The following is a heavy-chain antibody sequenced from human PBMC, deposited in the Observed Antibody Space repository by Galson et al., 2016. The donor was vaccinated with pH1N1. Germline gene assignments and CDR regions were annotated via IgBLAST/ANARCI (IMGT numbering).Heavy chain of an antibody. CDR1: GGSISSRY. CDR3: ARGWNLDAFDI. CDR2: VYTSGRT. V-gene: IGHV4-4*07. Sequence: SETLSLTCTVSGGSISSRYWSWIRQPAGKGLEWIGRVYTSGRTDSNPSLKSRVIMSMDTSNSQFSMILNSVTAADTAVYYCARGWNLDAFDIWGQGTMVTVSS. D-gene: IGHD1-1*01. J-gene: IGHJ3*02.